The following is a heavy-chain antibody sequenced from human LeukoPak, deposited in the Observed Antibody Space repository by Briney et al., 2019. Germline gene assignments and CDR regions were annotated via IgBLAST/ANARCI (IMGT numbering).Heavy chain of an antibody. J-gene: IGHJ4*02. CDR1: GGTFSSYA. CDR2: IIPIFGTA. D-gene: IGHD5-18*01. V-gene: IGHV1-69*13. Sequence: ASVKVSCKASGGTFSSYAISWVRQAPGQGLEWMGGIIPIFGTANYAQKFQGRVTITADESTSTAYMELSSLRSEDTAVHYCARDSLHVDTAMVSDYRGQGTLVTVSS. CDR3: ARDSLHVDTAMVSDY.